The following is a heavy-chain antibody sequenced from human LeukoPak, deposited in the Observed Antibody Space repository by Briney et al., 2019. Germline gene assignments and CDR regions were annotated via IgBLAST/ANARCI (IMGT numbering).Heavy chain of an antibody. J-gene: IGHJ4*02. V-gene: IGHV3-11*04. D-gene: IGHD6-6*01. CDR1: GFTFSDYY. Sequence: GGSLRLSCAASGFTFSDYYMSWIRLAPGKGLEWLSYISTSGTTIYYADSVKGRFTISRDNAKNSLYLQMNSLRAEDTAVYYCAREESSSSGYYFDYWGQGTLVTVSS. CDR3: AREESSSSGYYFDY. CDR2: ISTSGTTI.